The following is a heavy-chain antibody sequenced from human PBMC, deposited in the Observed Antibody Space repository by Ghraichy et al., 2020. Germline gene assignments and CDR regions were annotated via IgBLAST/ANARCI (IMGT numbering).Heavy chain of an antibody. Sequence: GESLNISCKGSGYSFSRYWIGWVRQMPGKGLEWMGIIYPGDSDTRYSPSFQGQVTISADKSISTAYLQWSSLKASDTAMYYCARQGDYGGNSFDYWGQGTLVTVSS. D-gene: IGHD4-23*01. J-gene: IGHJ4*02. CDR2: IYPGDSDT. CDR1: GYSFSRYW. V-gene: IGHV5-51*01. CDR3: ARQGDYGGNSFDY.